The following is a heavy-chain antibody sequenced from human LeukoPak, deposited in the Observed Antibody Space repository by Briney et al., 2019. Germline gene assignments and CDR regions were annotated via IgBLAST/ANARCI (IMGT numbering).Heavy chain of an antibody. Sequence: PSETLSLTCTVSGGSISSYYWSWIRQPAGKGLEWIGQIYTSGSTNYNPSLKSRVTMSVDTSKNQFSLKLSSVTAADTAVYYCARGHMITFGGVEYYFDYWGQGTLVTVSS. V-gene: IGHV4-4*07. CDR3: ARGHMITFGGVEYYFDY. CDR1: GGSISSYY. CDR2: IYTSGST. J-gene: IGHJ4*02. D-gene: IGHD3-16*01.